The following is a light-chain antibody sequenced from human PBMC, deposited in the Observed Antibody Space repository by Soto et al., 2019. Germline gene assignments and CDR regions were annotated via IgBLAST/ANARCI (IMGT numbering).Light chain of an antibody. Sequence: DIQLTQSPSFLSASVGDRVTITCRASQGISSYLAWYQQKLGKAPKLLIYAASTLQSGVPSRFSGSGSGTEFTLTISSLQPEDFATYYCQRLNTYPLTFGQGTKVEIK. J-gene: IGKJ1*01. V-gene: IGKV1-9*01. CDR3: QRLNTYPLT. CDR1: QGISSY. CDR2: AAS.